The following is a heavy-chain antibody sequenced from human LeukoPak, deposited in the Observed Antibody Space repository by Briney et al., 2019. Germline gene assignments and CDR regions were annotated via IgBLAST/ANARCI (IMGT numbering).Heavy chain of an antibody. D-gene: IGHD4-23*01. J-gene: IGHJ4*02. V-gene: IGHV3-30*18. CDR1: GFTFSSYG. Sequence: QPGRSLRLSCAASGFTFSSYGMHWVRQAPGKGLEWVAVISYDGSNKYYADSVKGRFTISRDNSKNTLYLQMNSLRAEDTAVYYCAKEQVTTVVRGHFDYWGQGTLVTVSS. CDR3: AKEQVTTVVRGHFDY. CDR2: ISYDGSNK.